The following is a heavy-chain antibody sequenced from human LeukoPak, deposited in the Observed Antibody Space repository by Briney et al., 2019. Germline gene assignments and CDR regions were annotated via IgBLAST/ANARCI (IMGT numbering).Heavy chain of an antibody. V-gene: IGHV4-38-2*02. CDR3: ARSGDKGYCSTTSCYGFDY. CDR1: GYSISSGYH. J-gene: IGHJ4*02. Sequence: SETLSLTCTVSGYSISSGYHWGWIRQPPGKGLEWIGSIYIGGTTFRNPSLKSRVTISLDTSKNQFSLGLSSVTAADTAVYHCARSGDKGYCSTTSCYGFDYWGQGILVTVSS. CDR2: IYIGGTT. D-gene: IGHD2-2*01.